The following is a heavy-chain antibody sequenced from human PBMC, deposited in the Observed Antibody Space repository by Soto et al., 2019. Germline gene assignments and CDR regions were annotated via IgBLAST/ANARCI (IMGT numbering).Heavy chain of an antibody. CDR1: GYTFTGYY. CDR3: AREMYYYDSSGYYPDAFDI. Sequence: ASVKVSCKASGYTFTGYYMHWVRQAPGQGLVWMGWINPNSGGTNYAQKFQGRVTMTRDTSISTAYMELSRLRSDDTAVYYCAREMYYYDSSGYYPDAFDIWGQGTMVTVSS. D-gene: IGHD3-22*01. CDR2: INPNSGGT. V-gene: IGHV1-2*02. J-gene: IGHJ3*02.